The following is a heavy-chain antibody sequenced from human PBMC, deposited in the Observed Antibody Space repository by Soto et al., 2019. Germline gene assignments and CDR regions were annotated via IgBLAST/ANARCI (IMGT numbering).Heavy chain of an antibody. J-gene: IGHJ5*02. D-gene: IGHD6-19*01. Sequence: GGSLRLSCAASGFTFSSYGMHWVRQAPGKGLEWVAVIWYDGSNKYYADSVKGRFTISRDNSKNTLYLQMNSLRVEDTAVYYCARGAPESGWYWGGSYNWFDPWGQGTLVTVSS. CDR2: IWYDGSNK. CDR1: GFTFSSYG. CDR3: ARGAPESGWYWGGSYNWFDP. V-gene: IGHV3-33*01.